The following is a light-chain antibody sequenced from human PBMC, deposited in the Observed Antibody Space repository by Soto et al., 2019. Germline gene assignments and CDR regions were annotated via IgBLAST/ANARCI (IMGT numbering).Light chain of an antibody. CDR3: SSYTTTDIWV. V-gene: IGLV2-14*01. Sequence: QSALTQPAYVSGSPGQSITISCSGTSSDVGAYNYVSWYQQHPGKAPKLMIYEVSDRPSGVSYRFSGSKSGNTASLTISGLQTEDEADYYCSSYTTTDIWVFGGGTKLTVL. CDR2: EVS. J-gene: IGLJ3*02. CDR1: SSDVGAYNY.